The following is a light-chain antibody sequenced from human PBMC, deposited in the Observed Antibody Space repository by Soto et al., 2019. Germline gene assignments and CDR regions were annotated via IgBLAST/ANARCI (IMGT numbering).Light chain of an antibody. J-gene: IGKJ2*01. CDR3: QQYNNWPYT. CDR2: GTS. Sequence: EIVMTQSPATLSVSPGERVTLSCRASQRVSRNFAWYRQKPGQAPTLLIYGTSTRATGIPARFSGSGSGTELTLTISSLQSEDFATYYCQQYNNWPYTFGQGTKLEIK. V-gene: IGKV3-15*01. CDR1: QRVSRN.